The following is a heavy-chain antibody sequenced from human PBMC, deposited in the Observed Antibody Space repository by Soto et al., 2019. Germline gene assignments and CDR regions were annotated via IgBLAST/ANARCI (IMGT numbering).Heavy chain of an antibody. CDR1: GGSISSYY. Sequence: PSETLSLTCTVSGGSISSYYWSWIRQPPGKGLEWIGYIYYSGSTNYNPSLKSRVTMSVDTSKNQFSLKLSSVTAADTAVYYCARDQYCSSTSCYSDSLYYYCYGMDVWGQGTTVTVSS. V-gene: IGHV4-59*12. CDR2: IYYSGST. D-gene: IGHD2-2*02. CDR3: ARDQYCSSTSCYSDSLYYYCYGMDV. J-gene: IGHJ6*02.